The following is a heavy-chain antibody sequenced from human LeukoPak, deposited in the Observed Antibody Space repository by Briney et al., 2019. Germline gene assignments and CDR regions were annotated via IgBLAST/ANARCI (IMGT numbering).Heavy chain of an antibody. CDR1: GGSNNRRGDY. Sequence: SETLSLTCTVTGGSNNRRGDYWGWIRQPPGKGLEWIGSIYYSGSTYYNPSFKSRVTISVDTSRNQFSLQLSYVTAADTAVYYCARNESVLGTTGLNDFFDDWGQGSLVTVSS. V-gene: IGHV4-39*01. CDR2: IYYSGST. J-gene: IGHJ4*02. D-gene: IGHD1-26*01. CDR3: ARNESVLGTTGLNDFFDD.